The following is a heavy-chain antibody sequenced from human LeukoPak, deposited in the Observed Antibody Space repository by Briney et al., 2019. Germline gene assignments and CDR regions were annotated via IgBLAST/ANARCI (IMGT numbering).Heavy chain of an antibody. CDR3: ARGGCSGGSCYSGVDLDY. CDR1: GCTFDDYG. Sequence: AGSLRLSCAASGCTFDDYGMSWVRQAPGKGLDWVSGINWNGGSTGYADSVKGRFTISRDNDKNSLYLQMNSLGAEDTALYYCARGGCSGGSCYSGVDLDYWGQGTLVTVSS. J-gene: IGHJ4*02. CDR2: INWNGGST. D-gene: IGHD2-15*01. V-gene: IGHV3-20*04.